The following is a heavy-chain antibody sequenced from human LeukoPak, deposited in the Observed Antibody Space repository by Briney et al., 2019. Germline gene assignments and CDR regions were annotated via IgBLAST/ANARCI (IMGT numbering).Heavy chain of an antibody. CDR1: GFTFSSYW. Sequence: GGSLRLSCAASGFTFSSYWMSWVRQAPGKGLEWVANIKQDGSEKYYVASVKGRFTISRDNAKNSLYLQMNSLRAEDTAVYYCARDRPVDTAMVRYYYYYGMDVWGQGTTVTVSS. J-gene: IGHJ6*02. V-gene: IGHV3-7*01. CDR3: ARDRPVDTAMVRYYYYYGMDV. D-gene: IGHD5-18*01. CDR2: IKQDGSEK.